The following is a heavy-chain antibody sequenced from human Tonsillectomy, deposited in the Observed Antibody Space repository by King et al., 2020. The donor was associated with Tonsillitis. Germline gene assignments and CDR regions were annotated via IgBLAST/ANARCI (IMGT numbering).Heavy chain of an antibody. J-gene: IGHJ3*02. CDR3: ARVRGRGRSAADAFGI. CDR2: ISSSSSYI. D-gene: IGHD3-16*02. V-gene: IGHV3-21*01. Sequence: EVQLVESGGGLVKPGGSLRLSCAASGFTFSSYSMNWVRQAPGKGLEWVSSISSSSSYIYYADSVKGRFTISRDNAKNSLYLQMNSLRAEDTAVYYCARVRGRGRSAADAFGIWGQGTMVTVSS. CDR1: GFTFSSYS.